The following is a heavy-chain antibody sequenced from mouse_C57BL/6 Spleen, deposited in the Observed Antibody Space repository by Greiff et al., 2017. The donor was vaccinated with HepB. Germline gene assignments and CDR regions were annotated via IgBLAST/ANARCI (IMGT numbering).Heavy chain of an antibody. CDR3: ARRLTLYYFDY. CDR1: GYTFTSYW. J-gene: IGHJ2*01. D-gene: IGHD3-2*02. Sequence: QVQLQQPGAELVMPGASVKLSCKASGYTFTSYWMHWVKQRPGQGLEWIGEIDPSDSYTNYNQKFKGKSTLTVDKSSSTAYMQHSSLTSEDSAVYYCARRLTLYYFDYWGQGTTLTVSS. V-gene: IGHV1-69*01. CDR2: IDPSDSYT.